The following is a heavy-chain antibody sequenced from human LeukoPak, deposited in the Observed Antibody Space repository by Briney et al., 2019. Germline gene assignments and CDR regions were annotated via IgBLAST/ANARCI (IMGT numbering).Heavy chain of an antibody. CDR1: GFTVSSNY. Sequence: GGSLRLSCAASGFTVSSNYMSWVRQAPGRGLEWVSGISGSGTNSHYADSVKGRFTISRDNSKHTVYLQMNTLRAEDTAIYYCAKDGSTAVAGTGDRPFDYWGQGTLVTVSS. CDR3: AKDGSTAVAGTGDRPFDY. D-gene: IGHD6-19*01. CDR2: ISGSGTNS. J-gene: IGHJ4*02. V-gene: IGHV3-23*01.